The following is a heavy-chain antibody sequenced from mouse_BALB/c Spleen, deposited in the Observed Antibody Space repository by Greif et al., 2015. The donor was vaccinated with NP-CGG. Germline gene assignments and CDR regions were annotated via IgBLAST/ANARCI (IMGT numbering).Heavy chain of an antibody. CDR2: IRSKSNNYAT. D-gene: IGHD1-1*01. Sequence: EVMLVESGGGLVQPKGSLKLSCAASGSTFNTYAMNWVRQAPGRGLEWVARIRSKSNNYATYYADSVKDRFTISRDDSQSMLYLQMNNLETEDTAMYYCHGSSYLHAMDYWGQGTSVTVSS. J-gene: IGHJ4*01. CDR3: HGSSYLHAMDY. V-gene: IGHV10-1*02. CDR1: GSTFNTYA.